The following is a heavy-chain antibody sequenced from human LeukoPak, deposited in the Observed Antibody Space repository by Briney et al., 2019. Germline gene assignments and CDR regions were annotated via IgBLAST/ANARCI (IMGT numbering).Heavy chain of an antibody. CDR3: AEPGITMIGGV. Sequence: GGSLRLSCVGSGFTFDTYAMTWVRQAPGKGLEWVSGITGTGGNTYYAESVKGRYTISRDNSKNTLYLQMNSLRAEDTAVYYCAEPGITMIGGVWGKGTTVTISS. V-gene: IGHV3-23*01. CDR1: GFTFDTYA. J-gene: IGHJ6*04. CDR2: ITGTGGNT. D-gene: IGHD3-10*02.